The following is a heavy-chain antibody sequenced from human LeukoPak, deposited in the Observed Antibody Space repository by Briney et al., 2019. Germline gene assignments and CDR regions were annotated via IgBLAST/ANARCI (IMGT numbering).Heavy chain of an antibody. D-gene: IGHD2-2*01. CDR2: IIPIFLTA. CDR3: ARDAGYCSGTSCYLRDRYYYYYMDV. CDR1: ARTFSSYA. V-gene: IGHV1-69*13. J-gene: IGHJ6*03. Sequence: SVKVSCKASARTFSSYAISCVRQAPGQGLDWMGGIIPIFLTANYAQKFHGRVTITADESTNTAYMELSSLRSEDTAVYYCARDAGYCSGTSCYLRDRYYYYYMDVWGKGTTVTVSS.